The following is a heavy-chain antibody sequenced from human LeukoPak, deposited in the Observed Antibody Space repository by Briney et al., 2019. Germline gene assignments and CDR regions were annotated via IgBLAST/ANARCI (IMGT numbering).Heavy chain of an antibody. J-gene: IGHJ4*02. D-gene: IGHD6-19*01. V-gene: IGHV1-18*01. CDR2: ISAYNGNT. Sequence: ASVTVSCTASGYTFTSYGISWVRQAPGQGLEWMGWISAYNGNTNYAQKLQGRVTMTTDTSTSTAYMELRSLRSDDTAVYYCARDSSGWYPAPNPVDYWGQGTLVTVSS. CDR3: ARDSSGWYPAPNPVDY. CDR1: GYTFTSYG.